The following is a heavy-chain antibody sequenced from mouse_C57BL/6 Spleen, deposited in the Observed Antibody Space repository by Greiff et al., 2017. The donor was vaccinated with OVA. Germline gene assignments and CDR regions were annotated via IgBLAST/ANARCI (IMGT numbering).Heavy chain of an antibody. CDR3: ARAEGPYYFDY. Sequence: QVQLKESGAELVRPGTSVKMSCKASGYTFTNYWIGWAKQRPGHGLEWIGDIYPGGGYTNYNEKFKGKATLTADKSSSTAYMQFSSLTSEDSAIYYCARAEGPYYFDYWGQGTTLTVSS. CDR1: GYTFTNYW. J-gene: IGHJ2*01. V-gene: IGHV1-63*01. CDR2: IYPGGGYT.